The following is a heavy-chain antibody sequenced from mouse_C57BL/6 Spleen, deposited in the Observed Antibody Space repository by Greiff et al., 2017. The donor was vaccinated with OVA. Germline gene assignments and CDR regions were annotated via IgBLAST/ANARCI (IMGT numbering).Heavy chain of an antibody. Sequence: VQLQQPGAELVMPGASVKLSCKASGYTFTSYWMHWVKQRPGQGLEWIGEIDPSDSYTNYNQKFKGKSTLTVDKSSSTAYMQLSSLTSEDSAVYYCARRAYYSNYVDYWGQGTTLTVSS. V-gene: IGHV1-69*01. J-gene: IGHJ2*01. D-gene: IGHD2-5*01. CDR2: IDPSDSYT. CDR1: GYTFTSYW. CDR3: ARRAYYSNYVDY.